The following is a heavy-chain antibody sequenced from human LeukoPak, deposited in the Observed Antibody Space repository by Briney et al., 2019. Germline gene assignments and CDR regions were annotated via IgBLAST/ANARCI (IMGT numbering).Heavy chain of an antibody. CDR2: INPNSGGT. D-gene: IGHD6-13*01. Sequence: PGASVKVSCKASGYTFTGYYMHWVRQAPGQGLEWMGWINPNSGGTNYAQKFQGRVTMTRDTSISTAYMELSRLRSDDTAVYYCARTRGAPYSSQYYFDYWGQGTLVTVSS. J-gene: IGHJ4*02. CDR1: GYTFTGYY. V-gene: IGHV1-2*02. CDR3: ARTRGAPYSSQYYFDY.